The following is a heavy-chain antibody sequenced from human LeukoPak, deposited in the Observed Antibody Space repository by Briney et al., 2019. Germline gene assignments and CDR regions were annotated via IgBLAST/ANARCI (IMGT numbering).Heavy chain of an antibody. J-gene: IGHJ6*02. CDR1: GFTFSSYW. CDR3: ARIDGSGRTGNRYYYYYYGMDV. V-gene: IGHV3-7*01. Sequence: GGSLRLSCAASGFTFSSYWMSWVRQAPGKGLEWVANIKQDGSEKYYVDSVKGRFTISRDNAKNSLYLQMNSLRAEDTAVYYCARIDGSGRTGNRYYYYYYGMDVWGQRTTVTVSS. CDR2: IKQDGSEK. D-gene: IGHD3-10*01.